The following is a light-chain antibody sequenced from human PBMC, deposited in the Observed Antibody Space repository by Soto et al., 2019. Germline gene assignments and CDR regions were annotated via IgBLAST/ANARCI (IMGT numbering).Light chain of an antibody. J-gene: IGKJ1*01. CDR1: QSISKW. V-gene: IGKV1-5*01. CDR3: QQYKSYWT. Sequence: DIQMTQSPSTLSASIGDRVSITCRASQSISKWLAWHQQKPGKAPKLLIYDASTLQSGVPPRFSGSGSGTEFTLTISGLQPDDFATYYCQQYKSYWTFGQGTKVDIK. CDR2: DAS.